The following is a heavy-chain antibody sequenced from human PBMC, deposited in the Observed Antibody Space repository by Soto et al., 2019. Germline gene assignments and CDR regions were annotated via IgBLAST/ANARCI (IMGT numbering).Heavy chain of an antibody. CDR3: ARGRMVYATPGGYYYYSGMDV. D-gene: IGHD2-8*01. V-gene: IGHV4-59*01. CDR2: IYYSGST. J-gene: IGHJ6*02. CDR1: GGSISSYY. Sequence: HSETLSLTCTVSGGSISSYYWSWIRQPPGKGLEWIGYIYYSGSTNYNPSLKSRVTISVDTSKNQFSLKLSSVTAADTAVYYCARGRMVYATPGGYYYYSGMDVWGQGTTVTVSS.